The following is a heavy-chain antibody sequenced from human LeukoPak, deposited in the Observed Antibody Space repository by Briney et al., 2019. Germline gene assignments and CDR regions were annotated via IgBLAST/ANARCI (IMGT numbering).Heavy chain of an antibody. D-gene: IGHD4-17*01. V-gene: IGHV4-30-2*01. CDR1: GDSISSGGYS. CDR2: IYHSGST. J-gene: IGHJ3*02. Sequence: SQTLTLTCAVSGDSISSGGYSWRWIPQPPGKGLEWIEYIYHSGSTYYNPSLKSRVTISVDRSKNQFSLKLSSVTAADTAVYYCARGIYGDYVSAFDIWGQGTMVTVSS. CDR3: ARGIYGDYVSAFDI.